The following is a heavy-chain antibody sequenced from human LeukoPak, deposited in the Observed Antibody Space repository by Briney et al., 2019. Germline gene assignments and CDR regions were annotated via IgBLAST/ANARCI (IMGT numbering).Heavy chain of an antibody. Sequence: GGSLRLSCAASGFTFSSYSMNWVRQAPGKGLEWVSSITSSSSYIFYADSLKGRFTISRDNAKNSLYLQMNSLRAEDTAVYYCARDSQLEPTYGDFDYWGQGTLVTVSS. D-gene: IGHD1-1*01. CDR3: ARDSQLEPTYGDFDY. CDR2: ITSSSSYI. J-gene: IGHJ4*02. V-gene: IGHV3-21*01. CDR1: GFTFSSYS.